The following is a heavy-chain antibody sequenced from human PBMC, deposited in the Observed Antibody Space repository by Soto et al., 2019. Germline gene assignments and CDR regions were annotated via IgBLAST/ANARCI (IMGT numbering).Heavy chain of an antibody. Sequence: GGSLRLSCAASGFTFSSYAMSWVRQAPGKGLEWVSAISGSGGSTYYADSVKGRFTISRDNSKNTLYLQMNSLRAEDTAVYYCAKVGIYYYYYYMDVWGKGTTVTVSS. CDR2: ISGSGGST. J-gene: IGHJ6*03. CDR3: AKVGIYYYYYYMDV. D-gene: IGHD1-26*01. CDR1: GFTFSSYA. V-gene: IGHV3-23*01.